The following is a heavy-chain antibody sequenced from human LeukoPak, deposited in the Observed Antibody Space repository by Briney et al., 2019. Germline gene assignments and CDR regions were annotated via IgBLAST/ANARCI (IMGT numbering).Heavy chain of an antibody. CDR3: ARDYPYDSSGYYYESNAFDI. Sequence: GGSLRLSCAASGFTFSDYYMSWIRQAPGKGLEWVSYISSSGSTIYYADSVKGRFTISRDNAKNSLYLQMNSLRAEDTAVYYCARDYPYDSSGYYYESNAFDIWGQGTMVTVSS. V-gene: IGHV3-11*01. J-gene: IGHJ3*02. CDR1: GFTFSDYY. D-gene: IGHD3-22*01. CDR2: ISSSGSTI.